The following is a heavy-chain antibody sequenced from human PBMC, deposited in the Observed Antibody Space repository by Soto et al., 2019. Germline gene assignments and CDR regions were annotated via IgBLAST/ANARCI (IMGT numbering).Heavy chain of an antibody. V-gene: IGHV4-39*07. CDR3: ARVQGRITIFGVVIIGHYGMDV. J-gene: IGHJ6*02. Sequence: SETLSLTCTVSGGSISSSSYYWGWIRQPPGKGLEWIGGIYYSGSTYYNPSLKSRVTISVDTSKNQFSLKLSSVTAADTAVYYCARVQGRITIFGVVIIGHYGMDVWGQGTTVTVSS. CDR1: GGSISSSSYY. D-gene: IGHD3-3*01. CDR2: IYYSGST.